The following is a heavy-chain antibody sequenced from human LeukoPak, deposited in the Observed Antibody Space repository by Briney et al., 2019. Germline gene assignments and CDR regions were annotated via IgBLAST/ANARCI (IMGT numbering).Heavy chain of an antibody. V-gene: IGHV4-39*07. CDR1: GGSISSGGYY. CDR3: ARGYSSPYYFDY. CDR2: INHSGST. D-gene: IGHD6-13*01. Sequence: PSETLSLTCTVSGGSISSGGYYWSWIRQPPGKGLEWIGEINHSGSTNYNPSLKSRVTISVDTSKNQFSLKLSSVTAADTAVYYCARGYSSPYYFDYWGQGTLVTVSS. J-gene: IGHJ4*02.